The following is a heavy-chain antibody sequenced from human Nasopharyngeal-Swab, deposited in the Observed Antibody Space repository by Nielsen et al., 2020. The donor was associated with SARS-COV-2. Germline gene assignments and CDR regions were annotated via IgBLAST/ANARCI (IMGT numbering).Heavy chain of an antibody. CDR1: GFSLSTSGMC. J-gene: IGHJ4*02. Sequence: SGPTLVKPTQTLTLTCTFSGFSLSTSGMCVSWIRQPPGKALEWLALIDWDDDKYYSTSLKTRLTISKDTSKNQVVLTMTNMDPMDTATYYCARTYYYDSSGYSSLDYWGQGTLVTVSS. V-gene: IGHV2-70*01. CDR2: IDWDDDK. D-gene: IGHD3-22*01. CDR3: ARTYYYDSSGYSSLDY.